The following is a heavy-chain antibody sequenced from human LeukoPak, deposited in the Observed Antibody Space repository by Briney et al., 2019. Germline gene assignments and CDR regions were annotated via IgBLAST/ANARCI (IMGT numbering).Heavy chain of an antibody. V-gene: IGHV4-59*08. J-gene: IGHJ2*01. CDR2: IYHSGST. CDR1: GGSISSYY. D-gene: IGHD3-3*01. Sequence: SETLSLTCTVSGGSISSYYWSWIWQPPGKGLEWIGYIYHSGSTNYSPSLKSRVTISGDTSKNQFSLKLSSVTAADTAVYYCASTRNYDLWSGSGYFDLWGRGTLVTVSS. CDR3: ASTRNYDLWSGSGYFDL.